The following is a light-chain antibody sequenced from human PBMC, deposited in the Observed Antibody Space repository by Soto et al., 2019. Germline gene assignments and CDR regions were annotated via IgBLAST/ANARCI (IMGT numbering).Light chain of an antibody. CDR2: DVS. Sequence: QSALTQPASVSGSPGQSITISCTGTSSDVGFYNYVSWYQQHPGKAPKLMIYDVSNRPSGVSNRFSGSKSGNTASLTISGLQAEDEAAYYCTSYTSSSTRVFGTGTKVTVL. V-gene: IGLV2-14*03. J-gene: IGLJ1*01. CDR1: SSDVGFYNY. CDR3: TSYTSSSTRV.